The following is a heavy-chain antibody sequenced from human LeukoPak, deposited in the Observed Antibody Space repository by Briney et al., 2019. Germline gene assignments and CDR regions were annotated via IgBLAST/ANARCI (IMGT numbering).Heavy chain of an antibody. V-gene: IGHV3-7*01. CDR1: GFTFSDYY. CDR3: VREARESGGFDY. J-gene: IGHJ4*02. Sequence: PGGSLRLSCAASGFTFSDYYMSWIRQAPGKGLEWVANIKQDGSEKNYVDSVKGRFTISRDNAKNSLYLQMNSLRAEDTAVYYCVREARESGGFDYWGQGTLVTVSS. CDR2: IKQDGSEK. D-gene: IGHD5-24*01.